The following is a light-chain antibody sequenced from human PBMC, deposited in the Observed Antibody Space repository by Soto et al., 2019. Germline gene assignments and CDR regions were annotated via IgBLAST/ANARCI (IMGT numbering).Light chain of an antibody. CDR3: SSYTSSSTFYV. CDR2: DVS. CDR1: SSDVGDYNY. V-gene: IGLV2-14*01. Sequence: QSVLTQPASVSGSPGQSITLSCTGTSSDVGDYNYVSWYQQHPGKAPKLMIYDVSNRPSGVSNRFSGSKSGNTASLTISGLQAEDEADYYCSSYTSSSTFYVFGTGTKVPVL. J-gene: IGLJ1*01.